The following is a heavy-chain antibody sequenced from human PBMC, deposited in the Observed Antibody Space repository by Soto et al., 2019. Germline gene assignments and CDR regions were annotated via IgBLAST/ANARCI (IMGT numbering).Heavy chain of an antibody. CDR3: ARVSLGQKMAR. V-gene: IGHV4-34*01. J-gene: IGHJ4*02. CDR2: INHSGST. CDR1: GGSFSGYY. D-gene: IGHD3-3*02. Sequence: SETLSLTCAVYGGSFSGYYWSWIRQPPGKGLEWIGEINHSGSTNYNPSLKSRVTISVDTSKNQFSLKLSSVTAADTAVYYCARVSLGQKMARWGQGTLVTGSS.